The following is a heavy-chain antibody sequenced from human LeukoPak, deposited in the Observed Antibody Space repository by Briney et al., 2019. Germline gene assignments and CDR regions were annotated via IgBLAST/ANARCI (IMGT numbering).Heavy chain of an antibody. CDR1: GYTLTELS. D-gene: IGHD6-13*01. CDR2: FDPEDGET. V-gene: IGHV1-24*01. J-gene: IGHJ6*02. Sequence: GASVKVSCKVSGYTLTELSIHWVRQAPGKGLEWMGGFDPEDGETIYAQKFQGRVTMTEDTSTDTAYMELSSLGSEDTAVYYCATGGEQQLVPRSYYYYYYGMDVWGQGTTVTVSS. CDR3: ATGGEQQLVPRSYYYYYYGMDV.